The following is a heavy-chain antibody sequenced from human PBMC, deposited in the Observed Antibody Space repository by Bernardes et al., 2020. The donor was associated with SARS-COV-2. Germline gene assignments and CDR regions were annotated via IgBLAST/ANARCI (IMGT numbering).Heavy chain of an antibody. CDR1: GGSTNSYY. CDR3: ARRRLSDVMDAFDA. V-gene: IGHV4-59*08. J-gene: IGHJ3*01. D-gene: IGHD2-21*01. Sequence: SETLSLTCSFSGGSTNSYYWSCTRESAEKGLEWIVYFYSSASTNYNPSLKSRVTLPVDTPRDEFSLNLSSVTAADTAVYFCARRRLSDVMDAFDAGGRGTMVTVSS. CDR2: FYSSAST.